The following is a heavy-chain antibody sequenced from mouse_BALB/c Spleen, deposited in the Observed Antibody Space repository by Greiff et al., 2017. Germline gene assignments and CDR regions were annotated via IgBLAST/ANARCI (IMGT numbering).Heavy chain of an antibody. D-gene: IGHD2-14*01. J-gene: IGHJ2*01. CDR3: ARSFYRYDVYFDY. CDR1: GFTFSSFG. Sequence: EVQRVESGGGLVQPGGSRKLSCAATGFTFSSFGMHWVRQAPEKGLEWVAYISSGSSTIYYADTVKGRFTISRDNPKNTLFLQMTSLRSEDTAMYYCARSFYRYDVYFDYWGQGTTLTVSS. V-gene: IGHV5-17*02. CDR2: ISSGSSTI.